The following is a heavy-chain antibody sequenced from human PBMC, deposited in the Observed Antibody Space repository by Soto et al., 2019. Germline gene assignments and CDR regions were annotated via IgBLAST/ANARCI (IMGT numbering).Heavy chain of an antibody. V-gene: IGHV3-49*03. CDR2: IRSKANGGTT. CDR3: SLDTSGYNYYFDY. CDR1: GLTCGDHA. J-gene: IGHJ4*02. D-gene: IGHD3-22*01. Sequence: GLPLRHPKTTSGLTCGDHAVRRISQETGKGLESVGFIRSKANGGTTEYAASVKGRFTISRDDSRSIAYLQMNSLKTDDTAVYYCSLDTSGYNYYFDYWGQGTLVTVSS.